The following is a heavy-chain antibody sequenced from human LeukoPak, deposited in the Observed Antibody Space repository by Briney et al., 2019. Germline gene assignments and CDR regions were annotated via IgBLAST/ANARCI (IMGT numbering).Heavy chain of an antibody. CDR2: IYTSGST. J-gene: IGHJ4*02. V-gene: IGHV4-4*07. Sequence: SETLSLTCTVSGGSISSYYWSWIRQPAGKGLEWIGRIYTSGSTNYNPSLKSRVTMSIDTSKNHFSLKLTSVTAADTATYYCARETSLAGFASGLGFNYWGQGILVTVSS. D-gene: IGHD6-19*01. CDR3: ARETSLAGFASGLGFNY. CDR1: GGSISSYY.